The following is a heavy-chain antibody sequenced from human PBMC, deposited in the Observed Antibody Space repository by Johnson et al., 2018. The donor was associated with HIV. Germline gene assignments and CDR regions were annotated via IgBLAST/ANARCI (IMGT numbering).Heavy chain of an antibody. D-gene: IGHD7-27*01. J-gene: IGHJ3*02. CDR3: ARDHLTGNYAFDI. CDR1: GFTFSSYG. CDR2: ISYDGSNN. Sequence: QVQLVESGGGVAQPGGSLRLSCVASGFTFSSYGMHWVRQAPGKGLEWVAVISYDGSNNYYADSVKGRFTISRANAKNSLYLQMNSLRAEDTALYYCARDHLTGNYAFDIWGQGTMVTVSS. V-gene: IGHV3-33*05.